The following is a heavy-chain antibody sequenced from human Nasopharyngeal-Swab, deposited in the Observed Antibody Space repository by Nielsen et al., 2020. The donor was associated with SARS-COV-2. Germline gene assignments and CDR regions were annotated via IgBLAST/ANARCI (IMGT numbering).Heavy chain of an antibody. CDR2: INKDGSEK. Sequence: GGSLRLSCAASGLSFSEFWMYWVRQAPGKGLEWVASINKDGSEKYYGDSVRGRFTTSRDNAENSLSLQMNSLRGEDTAVYYCARDRGYYAFDYWGQGTLGTVSS. J-gene: IGHJ4*02. D-gene: IGHD5-12*01. CDR1: GLSFSEFW. V-gene: IGHV3-7*01. CDR3: ARDRGYYAFDY.